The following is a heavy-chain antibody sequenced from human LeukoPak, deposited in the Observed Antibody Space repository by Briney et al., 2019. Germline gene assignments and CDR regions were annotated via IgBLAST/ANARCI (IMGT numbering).Heavy chain of an antibody. D-gene: IGHD6-6*01. V-gene: IGHV4-34*01. J-gene: IGHJ5*02. CDR2: INHSGST. Sequence: SETLSLTCAVYGGSFSGYYWSWIRQPPGKGLEWIGEINHSGSTNYNPSLKSRVTISVDTSKNQFSLKLSSVTAADTAVYYRARKLVGDWFDPWGQGTLVTVSS. CDR3: ARKLVGDWFDP. CDR1: GGSFSGYY.